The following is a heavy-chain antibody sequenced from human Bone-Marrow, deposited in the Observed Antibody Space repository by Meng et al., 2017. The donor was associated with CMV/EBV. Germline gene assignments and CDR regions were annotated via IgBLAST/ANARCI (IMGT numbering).Heavy chain of an antibody. Sequence: SETLSLTCTVSGGSISSSSYYWGWIRQPPGKGREWIGSIYYSGSTYYNPSLKSRVTISVDTSKNQFTLKLSSVTAADTAVYYCARDGVTSIAAAGKGGYYYYGMDVWGQGTTVTVSS. D-gene: IGHD6-13*01. CDR3: ARDGVTSIAAAGKGGYYYYGMDV. J-gene: IGHJ6*02. V-gene: IGHV4-39*06. CDR1: GGSISSSSYY. CDR2: IYYSGST.